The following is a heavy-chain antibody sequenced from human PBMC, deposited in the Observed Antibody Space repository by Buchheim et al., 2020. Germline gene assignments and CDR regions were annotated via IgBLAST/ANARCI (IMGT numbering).Heavy chain of an antibody. CDR1: GYALTSYD. J-gene: IGHJ6*02. V-gene: IGHV1-46*03. D-gene: IGHD3-3*01. CDR2: INTSGGNT. CDR3: ARERGDFWSGYNYYYGMDV. Sequence: QVQLVQSGAEVKKPGASVKISCEASGYALTSYDMHWVRQAPGQGLEWVGRINTSGGNTNYAPNFQGRITVTRDTSTSTVYMELRSLRSEDTAGYYCARERGDFWSGYNYYYGMDVWGQGTT.